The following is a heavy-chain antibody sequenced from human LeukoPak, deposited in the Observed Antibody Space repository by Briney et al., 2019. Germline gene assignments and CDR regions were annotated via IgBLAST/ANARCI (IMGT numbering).Heavy chain of an antibody. CDR3: ARDGQGRYCSGGNCFPFEY. CDR1: GYMFTDYY. CDR2: INPNSGGT. D-gene: IGHD2-15*01. J-gene: IGHJ4*02. V-gene: IGHV1-2*02. Sequence: ASAKVSCKASGYMFTDYYIHWVRQAPGQGLEWMGWINPNSGGTNYAQEFQGRVTMTRDTSSNTGYMDLSRLTSDDTAVYYCARDGQGRYCSGGNCFPFEYWGQGTLVTVSS.